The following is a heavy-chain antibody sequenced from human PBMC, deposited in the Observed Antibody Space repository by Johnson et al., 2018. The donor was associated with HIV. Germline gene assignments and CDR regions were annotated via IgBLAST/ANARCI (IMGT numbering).Heavy chain of an antibody. D-gene: IGHD4-11*01. CDR1: GFTFSSYA. J-gene: IGHJ3*02. CDR2: RSQEGSNK. Sequence: QVQLVESGGGVVQPGRSLRLSCAASGFTFSSYAMHWVRQAPGKGMEGGERRSQEGSNKYYADSVKGRFTISRDNSKNTLYLQMNSLRAEDTAVYYCARDLSVTVFGYDAFDIWGQGTMVTVSS. CDR3: ARDLSVTVFGYDAFDI. V-gene: IGHV3-30-3*01.